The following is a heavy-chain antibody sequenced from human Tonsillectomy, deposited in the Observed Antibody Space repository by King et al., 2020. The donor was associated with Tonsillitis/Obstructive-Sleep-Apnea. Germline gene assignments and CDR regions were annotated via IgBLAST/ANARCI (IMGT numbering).Heavy chain of an antibody. CDR3: AKDGYXXXRNEXIDY. V-gene: IGHV3-23*04. CDR1: GFTFSSYA. D-gene: IGHD3-16*01. CDR2: ISGGSGTT. J-gene: IGHJ4*02. Sequence: VQLVESGGGLVQPGGSLRLSCAAXGFTFSSYAMRWVRQAPGKXLEWVSVISGGSGTTYYADSVXGRXTIXRDNSKNTLYLQMNSXRAEDTXVYYCAKDGYXXXRNEXIDYXGQGXLXTVSS.